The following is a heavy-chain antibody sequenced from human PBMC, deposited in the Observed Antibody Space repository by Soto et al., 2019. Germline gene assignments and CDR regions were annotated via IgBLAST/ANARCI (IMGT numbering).Heavy chain of an antibody. D-gene: IGHD3-10*01. CDR1: GFTFSSYA. V-gene: IGHV3-30-3*01. J-gene: IGHJ4*02. Sequence: QVQLVESGGGVVQPGRSLRLSCAASGFTFSSYAMHWVRQAPGKGLEWVAVISYDGSNKYYADSVKGRFTISRDNSKNTLYLQMNSLRAEDTAVYYCARAPGVRGVMGWGQGTLVTVSS. CDR3: ARAPGVRGVMG. CDR2: ISYDGSNK.